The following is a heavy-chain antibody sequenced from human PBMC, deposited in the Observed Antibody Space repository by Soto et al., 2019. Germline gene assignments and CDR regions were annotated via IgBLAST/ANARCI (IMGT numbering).Heavy chain of an antibody. CDR1: GGSISSSSYY. CDR3: AFPGDSSGWYTYYY. D-gene: IGHD6-19*01. CDR2: IYYSGST. Sequence: SETLSLTCTVSGGSISSSSYYWGWIRQPPGKGLEWIGSIYYSGSTYYNPSLKSRVTISVDTSKNQFSLKLSSVTAADTAVYYCAFPGDSSGWYTYYYWGQGTLVTVSS. V-gene: IGHV4-39*01. J-gene: IGHJ4*02.